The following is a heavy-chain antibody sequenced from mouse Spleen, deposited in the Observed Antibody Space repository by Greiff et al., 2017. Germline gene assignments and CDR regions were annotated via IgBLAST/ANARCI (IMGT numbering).Heavy chain of an antibody. V-gene: IGHV1-59*01. J-gene: IGHJ3*01. Sequence: QVQLQQPGAELVRPGTSVKLSCKASGYTFTSYWMHWVKQRPGQGLEWIGVIDPSDSYTNYNQKFKGKATLTVDTSSSTAYMQLSSLTSEDSAVYYCARDYYGNPGWFAYWGQGTLVTVSA. CDR2: IDPSDSYT. CDR3: ARDYYGNPGWFAY. CDR1: GYTFTSYW. D-gene: IGHD2-1*01.